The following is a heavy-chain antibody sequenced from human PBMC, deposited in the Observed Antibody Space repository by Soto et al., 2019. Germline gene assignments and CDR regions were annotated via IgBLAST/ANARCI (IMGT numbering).Heavy chain of an antibody. CDR3: ARVKAFYYDFWSGYWADNDAFDI. Sequence: ASVKVSCKASGYTFTSYDINWVRQATGQGLEWMGWMNPNSGNTGYAQKFQGRVTMTRNTSISTAYMELSSLRSEDTVVYYCARVKAFYYDFWSGYWADNDAFDIWGQGTMVTVSS. CDR1: GYTFTSYD. V-gene: IGHV1-8*01. CDR2: MNPNSGNT. J-gene: IGHJ3*02. D-gene: IGHD3-3*01.